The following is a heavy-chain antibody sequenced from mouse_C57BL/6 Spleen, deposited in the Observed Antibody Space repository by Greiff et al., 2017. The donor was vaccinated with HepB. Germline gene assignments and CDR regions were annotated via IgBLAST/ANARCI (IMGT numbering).Heavy chain of an antibody. D-gene: IGHD2-4*01. CDR3: ARGGFYEYAFAY. Sequence: QVQLQQPGAELVKPGASVKMSCKASGYTFTSYWITWVKQRPGQGLEWIGDIYPGSGSTNYNEKFKSKATLTVDTSSSTAYMQLSSLTSEDSAVYYCARGGFYEYAFAYWGQGTLVTVSA. CDR1: GYTFTSYW. J-gene: IGHJ3*01. V-gene: IGHV1-55*01. CDR2: IYPGSGST.